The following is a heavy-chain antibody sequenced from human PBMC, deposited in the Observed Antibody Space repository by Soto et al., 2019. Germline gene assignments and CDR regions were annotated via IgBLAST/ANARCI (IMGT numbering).Heavy chain of an antibody. V-gene: IGHV1-2*04. Sequence: QVQLVQSGAEVKKPGASVKVSCKASGYTFTGYFMHWVRQAPGQGLEWMGWINPNSGGTNYAQKFQGWVPMTRDTSISTAYMELSRLRSDDTAVYYCARAGGYCISTSCYGPLDDAFDIWGQGTMVTVSS. J-gene: IGHJ3*02. CDR3: ARAGGYCISTSCYGPLDDAFDI. CDR1: GYTFTGYF. D-gene: IGHD2-2*01. CDR2: INPNSGGT.